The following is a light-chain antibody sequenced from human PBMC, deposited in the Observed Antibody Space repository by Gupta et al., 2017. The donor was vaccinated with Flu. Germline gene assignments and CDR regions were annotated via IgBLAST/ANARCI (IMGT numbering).Light chain of an antibody. CDR2: GAS. V-gene: IGKV3-15*01. CDR3: QQYNTSIT. J-gene: IGKJ5*01. CDR1: QSVSSN. Sequence: EIVITQSPATLSVSPGERATLSCRASQSVSSNLDWYQQKPGQAPRLIIYGASNSANGIPDRFSDSGSVQHFTLTRSSRQYDDFTVYYGQQYNTSITFGQGTQMEIK.